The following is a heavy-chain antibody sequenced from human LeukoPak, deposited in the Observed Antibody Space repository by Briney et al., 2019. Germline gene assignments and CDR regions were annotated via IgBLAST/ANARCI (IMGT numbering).Heavy chain of an antibody. Sequence: GGSLRLSCTPSGLTFGDYGMNWVRQAPGRGLEWVSSISGSGTNTYYADSVKGRFTISRDNSKNTLYLQMNSLRAEDTAVYYCAKGDKPVIAMVKFDYWGHGTLVTVSS. V-gene: IGHV3-23*01. D-gene: IGHD5-18*01. J-gene: IGHJ4*01. CDR1: GLTFGDYG. CDR2: ISGSGTNT. CDR3: AKGDKPVIAMVKFDY.